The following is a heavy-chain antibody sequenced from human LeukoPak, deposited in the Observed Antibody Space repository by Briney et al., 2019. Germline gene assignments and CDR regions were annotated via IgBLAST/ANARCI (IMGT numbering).Heavy chain of an antibody. CDR1: GYTFTNYD. CDR2: ISAYNGNT. V-gene: IGHV1-18*01. D-gene: IGHD2-21*01. Sequence: ASVKVSCKASGYTFTNYDINWVRQVPGQGLEWMGWISAYNGNTNYAQKLQGRVTMTTETSTSTAYMELRSLRSDDTAVYYCAREGPYLYYPDYWGQGTLVTVSS. J-gene: IGHJ4*02. CDR3: AREGPYLYYPDY.